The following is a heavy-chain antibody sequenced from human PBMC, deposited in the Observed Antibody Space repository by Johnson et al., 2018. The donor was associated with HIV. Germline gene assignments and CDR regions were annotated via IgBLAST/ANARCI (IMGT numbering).Heavy chain of an antibody. V-gene: IGHV3-43*01. D-gene: IGHD3-22*01. CDR2: IGWDGGSR. Sequence: VQLVESGGVVAQIGGSLRLSCAASGFTFDAYTMYWVRQPPGKGLEWVSLIGWDGGSRYYGDSVKGRFTISRDNSKNTLYLQMNGLRAEDTAVYYCAREGPGADYDSSGDAFDSWGQGTMVTVSS. CDR1: GFTFDAYT. J-gene: IGHJ3*02. CDR3: AREGPGADYDSSGDAFDS.